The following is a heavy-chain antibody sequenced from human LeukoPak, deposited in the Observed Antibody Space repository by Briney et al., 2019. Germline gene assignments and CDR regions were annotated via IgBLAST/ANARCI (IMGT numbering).Heavy chain of an antibody. CDR3: AKGRSGYSYGPFDY. V-gene: IGHV3-30*02. J-gene: IGHJ4*02. D-gene: IGHD5-18*01. CDR2: IRYEGSSK. Sequence: GGSLRLSCAASGFTFSSYGMHWVRQAPDKGLEWVAFIRYEGSSKYYADSVKGRFTISRDNSKNTLYLQMNSLRAEDTAVYYCAKGRSGYSYGPFDYWGQGTLVTVSS. CDR1: GFTFSSYG.